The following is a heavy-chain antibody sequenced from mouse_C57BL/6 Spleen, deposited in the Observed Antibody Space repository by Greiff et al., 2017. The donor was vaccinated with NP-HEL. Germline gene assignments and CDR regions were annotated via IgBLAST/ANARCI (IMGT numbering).Heavy chain of an antibody. V-gene: IGHV2-6-1*01. D-gene: IGHD2-10*01. CDR1: GFSLTSYG. CDR3: ARQGPYSDYYAMDY. Sequence: QVQLQQSGPGLVAPSQSLSITCTVSGFSLTSYGVHWVRQPPGKGLEWLVVIWSDGSTTYNSALKSRLSISKDNSKSKVVLKMNSRQTDDTAMYYCARQGPYSDYYAMDYWGQGTSVTVSS. CDR2: IWSDGST. J-gene: IGHJ4*01.